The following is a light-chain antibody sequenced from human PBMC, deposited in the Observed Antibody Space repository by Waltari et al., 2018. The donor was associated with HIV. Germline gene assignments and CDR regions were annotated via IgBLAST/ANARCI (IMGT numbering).Light chain of an antibody. CDR1: QSLSSY. Sequence: EIVLTQSPATLSLSPGERATLSCRASQSLSSYLAWYQQKPGQPPRLLIYNTSNRAPGIPARFSGSGSGTDFTLTISSLEPEDFAVYYCQQRSRWPPYTFGQGTKLEIK. V-gene: IGKV3-11*01. CDR3: QQRSRWPPYT. J-gene: IGKJ2*01. CDR2: NTS.